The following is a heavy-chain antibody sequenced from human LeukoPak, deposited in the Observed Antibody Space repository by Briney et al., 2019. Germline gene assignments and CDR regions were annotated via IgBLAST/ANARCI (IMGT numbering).Heavy chain of an antibody. CDR2: ISVYNGNT. J-gene: IGHJ3*02. D-gene: IGHD2-15*01. V-gene: IGHV1-18*01. CDR1: GYTFTRSG. Sequence: GASVKVSCTASGYTFTRSGVSWVRQAPGNGLEWMGWISVYNGNTNYAQKLQGRVTMTTDTSTSTAYMELRSLRSDDTAVYYRASYSQDGNYAFDIWGQGTMATVSP. CDR3: ASYSQDGNYAFDI.